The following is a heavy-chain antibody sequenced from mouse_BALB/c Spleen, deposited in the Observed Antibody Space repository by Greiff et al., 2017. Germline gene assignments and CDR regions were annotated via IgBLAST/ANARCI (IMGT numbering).Heavy chain of an antibody. CDR3: ASETTARGWFAY. V-gene: IGHV3-8*02. CDR2: ISYSGST. Sequence: EVQLQQSGPSLVKPSQTLSLTCSVSGDSFTSGYWNWIRKFPGNKLEYMGYISYSGSTYYNPSLKSRISITRDTSKNQYYLQLNSVTTEDTATYCSASETTARGWFAYWGQGTLVTVSA. CDR1: GDSFTSGY. D-gene: IGHD2-13*01. J-gene: IGHJ3*01.